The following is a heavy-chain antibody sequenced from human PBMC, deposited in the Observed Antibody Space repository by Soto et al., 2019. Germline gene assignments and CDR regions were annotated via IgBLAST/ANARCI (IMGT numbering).Heavy chain of an antibody. V-gene: IGHV1-3*01. CDR2: INADNGDS. J-gene: IGHJ4*02. Sequence: QVQLVQSGAEVKKPGASVKVSCNPSGYAFTSYTMHWVRQAPGQGLEWMGWINADNGDSKYSQKFQGRVTITRDTSASIAYMELSSLRSEDTAVYYCARDTGSGIRVEPRIFEYWGQGTLVTVSS. CDR1: GYAFTSYT. D-gene: IGHD3-10*01. CDR3: ARDTGSGIRVEPRIFEY.